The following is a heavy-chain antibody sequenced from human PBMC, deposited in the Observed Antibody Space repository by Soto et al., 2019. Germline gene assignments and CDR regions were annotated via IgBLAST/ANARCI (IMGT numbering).Heavy chain of an antibody. CDR2: ISYDGSNK. D-gene: IGHD3-3*01. Sequence: QVQLVESGGGVVQPGRSLRLSCAASGFTFSSYGMHWVRQAPGKGLEWVAVISYDGSNKYYADSVKGRFTISRDNSKNTLYLQMNSLRAEDTAVYYCSKELHVGVVNMDGMDVWGQGTTVTVSS. V-gene: IGHV3-30*18. CDR1: GFTFSSYG. CDR3: SKELHVGVVNMDGMDV. J-gene: IGHJ6*01.